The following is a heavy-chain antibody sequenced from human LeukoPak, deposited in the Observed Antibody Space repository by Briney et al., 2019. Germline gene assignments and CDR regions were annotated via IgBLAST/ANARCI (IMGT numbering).Heavy chain of an antibody. CDR1: GFTFSSYT. D-gene: IGHD6-19*01. V-gene: IGHV3-30-3*01. Sequence: SGGSLRLSCAASGFTFSSYTMHWVRQAPGKGLERVAVMSYDGSNKDYADSVKGRFTISRDNSKNTLYLQMNSLRVEDTAVYYCARTYRSGWYYFDYWGQGTLVTVSS. J-gene: IGHJ4*02. CDR3: ARTYRSGWYYFDY. CDR2: MSYDGSNK.